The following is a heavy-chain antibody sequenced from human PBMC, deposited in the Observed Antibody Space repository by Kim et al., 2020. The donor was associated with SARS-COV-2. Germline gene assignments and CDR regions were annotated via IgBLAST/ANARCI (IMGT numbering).Heavy chain of an antibody. D-gene: IGHD2-21*02. CDR3: ARVTAYCGGDCYFDS. V-gene: IGHV3-74*01. Sequence: DSVKGRFTISRDNAKNTLYLQMNSLRDEDTAVYYCARVTAYCGGDCYFDSWGQGTLVAVSS. J-gene: IGHJ4*02.